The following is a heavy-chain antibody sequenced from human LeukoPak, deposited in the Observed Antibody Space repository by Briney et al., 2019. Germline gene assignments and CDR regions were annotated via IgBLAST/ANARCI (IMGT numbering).Heavy chain of an antibody. CDR2: VKQDGSEQ. Sequence: GGSLRLSCAASGFSFSTYWMTWVRQAPGKGLEWVANVKQDGSEQYYVDSVKGRFTISRDNAKNSLYLQMNSLRAEDTAEYYCARQSPVRDHYFDSSGPLDYWGQGTLVTVSS. V-gene: IGHV3-7*01. CDR1: GFSFSTYW. CDR3: ARQSPVRDHYFDSSGPLDY. J-gene: IGHJ4*02. D-gene: IGHD3-22*01.